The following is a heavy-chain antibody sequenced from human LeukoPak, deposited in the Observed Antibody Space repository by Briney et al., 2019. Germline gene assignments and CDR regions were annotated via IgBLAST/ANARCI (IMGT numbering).Heavy chain of an antibody. J-gene: IGHJ6*04. V-gene: IGHV3-23*01. Sequence: GGTLRLSCAASGFTFSSYGMSWVRQAPGKGLERVSTISNSGGTTYYADSVKGRFTISRDNAKNSLYLQMNSLRAEDTAVYYCAELGITMIGGVWGKGTTVTISS. D-gene: IGHD3-10*02. CDR3: AELGITMIGGV. CDR1: GFTFSSYG. CDR2: ISNSGGTT.